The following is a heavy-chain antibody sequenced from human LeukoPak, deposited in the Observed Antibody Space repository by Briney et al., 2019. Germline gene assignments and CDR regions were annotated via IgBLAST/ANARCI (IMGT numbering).Heavy chain of an antibody. CDR3: ARYGDSSVYYSADAFDI. V-gene: IGHV3-48*03. Sequence: GGSLRLSCAASGFTFSSYEMNWVRQAPGKGLEWVSYISTSDSSTYYVDSVKGRFTISRDNAKNSLYLQMNSLRAEDTAVYYCARYGDSSVYYSADAFDIWGQGTMVTVSS. CDR1: GFTFSSYE. CDR2: ISTSDSST. J-gene: IGHJ3*02. D-gene: IGHD3-22*01.